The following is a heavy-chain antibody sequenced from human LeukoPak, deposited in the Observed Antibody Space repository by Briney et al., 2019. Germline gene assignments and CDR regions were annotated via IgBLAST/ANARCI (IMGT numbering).Heavy chain of an antibody. Sequence: PGGSLRLSCAASGFTFSSYAMHWVRQAPGKGLEWVAVISYDGSNKYYADSVKGRFTISRDNAKNSLYLQMNSLRAEDTAVYYCARDLGIYWGQGTLVTVSS. CDR1: GFTFSSYA. V-gene: IGHV3-30*04. CDR2: ISYDGSNK. D-gene: IGHD3-16*01. J-gene: IGHJ4*02. CDR3: ARDLGIY.